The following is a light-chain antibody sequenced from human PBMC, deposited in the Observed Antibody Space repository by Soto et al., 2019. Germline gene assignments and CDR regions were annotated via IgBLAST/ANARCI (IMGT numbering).Light chain of an antibody. V-gene: IGKV1-27*01. CDR1: QDISKY. CDR3: QRYDSAPLFT. Sequence: DFQMTQTPPSLSASVGDRVTITCRASQDISKYLAWYQLKPGKVPKLLIYAASTLQSGVPSRFSGRGSGTDFTLTISTLQPEDVATYSCQRYDSAPLFTFGPGTRVDVK. CDR2: AAS. J-gene: IGKJ3*01.